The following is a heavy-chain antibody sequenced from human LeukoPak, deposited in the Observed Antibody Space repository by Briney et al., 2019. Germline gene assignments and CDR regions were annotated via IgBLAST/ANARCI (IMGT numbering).Heavy chain of an antibody. D-gene: IGHD3-22*01. V-gene: IGHV1-69*02. CDR3: ARTLYYYDSSGYYSFDY. CDR1: GGTFSSYT. CDR2: IIPILGIA. J-gene: IGHJ4*02. Sequence: SVKVSCKASGGTFSSYTISWVRQAPGQGLEWMGRIIPILGIANYAQKFQGRVTITADKSTSTAYMELSSLRSEDTAVYYCARTLYYYDSSGYYSFDYWGQGTLVTVSS.